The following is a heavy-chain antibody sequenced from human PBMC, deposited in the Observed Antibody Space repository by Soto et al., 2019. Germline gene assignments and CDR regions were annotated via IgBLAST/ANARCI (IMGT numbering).Heavy chain of an antibody. CDR1: GFTFSDHY. CDR3: ASGGSYPNDY. CDR2: TRNKANSYTT. D-gene: IGHD1-26*01. J-gene: IGHJ4*02. V-gene: IGHV3-72*01. Sequence: EVQLVESGGGLVQPGGSLRLSCAASGFTFSDHYMDWVRQAPGKGLEWVGRTRNKANSYTTEYAASVKGRFTISRDDSKNSLYLQMNSLKAEDTAVYYCASGGSYPNDYWGQGTLVTVSS.